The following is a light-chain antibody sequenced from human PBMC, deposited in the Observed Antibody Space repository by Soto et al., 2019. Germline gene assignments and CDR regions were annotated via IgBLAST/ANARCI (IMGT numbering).Light chain of an antibody. Sequence: DIVMTQSPDSLAVSLGERATINCKSSQTVLYSSNNQNYLAWYQQKPGQPPKLLIYWASIREFGVPDRFSGSGSGTDFTLTIRSLQAEDGAVYYCQQYYSSPITFGQGTRLEIK. CDR2: WAS. J-gene: IGKJ5*01. CDR3: QQYYSSPIT. CDR1: QTVLYSSNNQNY. V-gene: IGKV4-1*01.